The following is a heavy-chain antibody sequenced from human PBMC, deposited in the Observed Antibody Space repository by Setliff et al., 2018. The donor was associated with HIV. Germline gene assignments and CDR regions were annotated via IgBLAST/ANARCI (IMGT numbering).Heavy chain of an antibody. CDR3: ARGWIEQQLVWNY. CDR2: IYYSGST. J-gene: IGHJ4*02. Sequence: PSETLSLTCTVSAGSIRSSTYYWAWIRQPPGKGLEWIGTIYYSGSTYYNPSLKSRATISVDTSKNQFSLKLSSVTAADTAVYYCARGWIEQQLVWNYWGQGTLVTSPQ. V-gene: IGHV4-39*01. D-gene: IGHD6-13*01. CDR1: AGSIRSSTYY.